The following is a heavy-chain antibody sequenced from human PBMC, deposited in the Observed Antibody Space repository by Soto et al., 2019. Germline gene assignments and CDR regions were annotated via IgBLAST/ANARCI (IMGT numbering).Heavy chain of an antibody. J-gene: IGHJ4*02. CDR2: ISYDGSYQ. CDR1: GFAFNKFG. CDR3: AKGGEVGGVLGDH. Sequence: QVQLVESGGGVVQPGTSLRLSCAASGFAFNKFGMHWVHQAPGKGLEWVAFISYDGSYQYYADSVQGRLTITRDNSMNTLNMQLNSLRREDTAVYYCAKGGEVGGVLGDHWGQGTLVTVSS. D-gene: IGHD1-26*01. V-gene: IGHV3-30*18.